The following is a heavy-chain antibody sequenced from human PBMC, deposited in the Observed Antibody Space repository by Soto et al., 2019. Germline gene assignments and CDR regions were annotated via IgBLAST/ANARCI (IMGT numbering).Heavy chain of an antibody. CDR1: GGSISSYY. CDR2: IYYSGST. Sequence: PSETLSLTCTVSGGSISSYYWSWIRQPPGKGLEWIGYIYYSGSTNYNPSLKSRVTISVDTSKNQFSLKLSSVTAADTAVYYCARGNLTYYDFWSGLPPRDYGMDVWGQGTTVTVPS. J-gene: IGHJ6*02. V-gene: IGHV4-59*01. CDR3: ARGNLTYYDFWSGLPPRDYGMDV. D-gene: IGHD3-3*01.